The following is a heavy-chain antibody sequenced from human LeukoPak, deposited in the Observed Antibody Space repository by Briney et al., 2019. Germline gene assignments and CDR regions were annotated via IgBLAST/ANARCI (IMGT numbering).Heavy chain of an antibody. CDR2: IYPGDSDT. J-gene: IGHJ4*02. CDR3: ASRDDTFITS. Sequence: AASLQISCKGSGSSFTSYWNGWVRQMPGKGLEWMGIIYPGDSDTRYSPSFQGQVTISADKSISTAYLQWSSLKASDTAMYYCASRDDTFITSWGQGTLFTVSS. V-gene: IGHV5-51*01. D-gene: IGHD3-9*01. CDR1: GSSFTSYW.